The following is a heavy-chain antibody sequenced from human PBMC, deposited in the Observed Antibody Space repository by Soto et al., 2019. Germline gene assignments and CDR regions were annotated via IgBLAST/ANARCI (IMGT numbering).Heavy chain of an antibody. CDR3: TVAVDSSWYGVRG. CDR2: IKSKTDGGTT. V-gene: IGHV3-15*07. CDR1: SVSNAW. Sequence: SVSNAWMNWVRQAPGKGLEWVGRIKSKTDGGTTDYDAPVKGRFTISRDDSKNTLYLQMNSLKTEDTAVYYCTVAVDSSWYGVRGWGQGTLVTVSS. D-gene: IGHD6-13*01. J-gene: IGHJ4*02.